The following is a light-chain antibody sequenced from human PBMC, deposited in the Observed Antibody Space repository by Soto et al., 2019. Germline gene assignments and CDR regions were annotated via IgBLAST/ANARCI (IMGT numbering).Light chain of an antibody. CDR1: SSNIGAGYD. CDR3: QSYDSSLSGSDV. Sequence: QSVLTQPPSVSGPPGQRVTISCTGSSSNIGAGYDVHWYQRLPGTAPKVLIYNNNNRPSGVPDRFSGSKSGTSASLAITGLQAEDEADYYCQSYDSSLSGSDVFGTGTKLTVL. J-gene: IGLJ1*01. V-gene: IGLV1-40*01. CDR2: NNN.